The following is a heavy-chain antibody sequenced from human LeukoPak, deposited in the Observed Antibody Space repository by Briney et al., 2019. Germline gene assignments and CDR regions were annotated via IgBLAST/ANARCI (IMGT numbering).Heavy chain of an antibody. J-gene: IGHJ4*02. D-gene: IGHD6-19*01. CDR1: GDSVSNSSAA. CDR3: ARDRGGGWYFGY. CDR2: TYYRSKWSN. V-gene: IGHV6-1*01. Sequence: SQTLSLTCAISGDSVSNSSAAWNWIRQSPSRGLEWLGRTYYRSKWSNDYAVSVKSRITINPDTSKNQFSLQVSSVTPDDTAVYYCARDRGGGWYFGYWGQGTLVTVSS.